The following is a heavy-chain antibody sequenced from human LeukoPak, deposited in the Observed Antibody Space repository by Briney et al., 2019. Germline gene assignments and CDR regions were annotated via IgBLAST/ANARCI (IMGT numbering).Heavy chain of an antibody. V-gene: IGHV3-7*01. CDR2: IKQDGSEK. J-gene: IGHJ5*02. D-gene: IGHD3-9*01. CDR1: GFTFSSYW. Sequence: GGSLRLSCAASGFTFSSYWMSWVRQAPGKGLEWVANIKQDGSEKYYVDSVKGRFTISRDNAKNSLYLQMNSLRAEDTAVYYCARDPYYDILTGPSPNWFDPWGQGTLVTVSS. CDR3: ARDPYYDILTGPSPNWFDP.